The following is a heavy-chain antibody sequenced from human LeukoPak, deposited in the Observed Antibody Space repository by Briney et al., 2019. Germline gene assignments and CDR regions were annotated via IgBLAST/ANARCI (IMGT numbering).Heavy chain of an antibody. V-gene: IGHV4-59*06. CDR3: ARGEYYGSGSYYPGDY. J-gene: IGHJ4*02. CDR1: GGSISSYY. CDR2: IHNSGST. Sequence: SETLSLTCTVSGGSISSYYWSWIRQHPGKGLEWIGHIHNSGSTYYNPSLKSPVSISVDTSKSHFSLRLSSVTAADTAVYYCARGEYYGSGSYYPGDYWGQGTLVTVSS. D-gene: IGHD3-10*01.